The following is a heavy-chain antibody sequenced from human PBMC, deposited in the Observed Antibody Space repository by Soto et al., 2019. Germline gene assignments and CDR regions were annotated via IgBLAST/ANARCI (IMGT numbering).Heavy chain of an antibody. V-gene: IGHV1-3*01. J-gene: IGHJ3*02. Sequence: QVQLVQSGAEVKKPGASVKVSCKAFGYTFISYTMHWVRQAPGQRLEWMGWINAGNGNTKYPQRLQGRVTISSDTSASTAYMELSSLNSEDTAVYYCARDKGGRAFFEAFDIWGQGTLVTVSS. CDR1: GYTFISYT. D-gene: IGHD3-3*02. CDR3: ARDKGGRAFFEAFDI. CDR2: INAGNGNT.